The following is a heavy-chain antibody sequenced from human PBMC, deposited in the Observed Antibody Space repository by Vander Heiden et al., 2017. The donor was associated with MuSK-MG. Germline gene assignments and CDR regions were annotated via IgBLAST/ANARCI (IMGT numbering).Heavy chain of an antibody. CDR1: GGSFSVYY. Sequence: LQQCVAGLLNPSETRPLPCAIYGGSFSVYYWSWIRQPPGKGLEWIGEINHGGRTNYNPSLKRRVTVSSDTSKNQFSLSVGSVTAADTAVYYCARGDYDVTSGYGDAFDIWGRGTMVTVSS. D-gene: IGHD3-22*01. CDR3: ARGDYDVTSGYGDAFDI. V-gene: IGHV4-34*01. CDR2: INHGGRT. J-gene: IGHJ3*02.